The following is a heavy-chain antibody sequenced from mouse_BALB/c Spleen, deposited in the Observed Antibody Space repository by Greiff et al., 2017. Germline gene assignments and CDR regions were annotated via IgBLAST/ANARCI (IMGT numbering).Heavy chain of an antibody. D-gene: IGHD2-1*01. Sequence: DVQLVESGGGLGQPGGSRKLSCAASGFTFSSFGMHWVRQAPEKGLEWVAYISSGSSTIYYADTVKGRFTISRDNPKNTLFLQMTSLRSEDTAMYYCARSHYGNYPYFDYWGQGTTLTVSS. CDR2: ISSGSSTI. CDR1: GFTFSSFG. CDR3: ARSHYGNYPYFDY. V-gene: IGHV5-17*02. J-gene: IGHJ2*01.